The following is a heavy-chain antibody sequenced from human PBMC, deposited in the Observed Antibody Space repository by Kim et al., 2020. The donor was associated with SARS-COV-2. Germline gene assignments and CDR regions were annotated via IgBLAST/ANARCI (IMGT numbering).Heavy chain of an antibody. CDR3: ARSYYDFWSGYFSPAPGMDV. CDR2: ISYDGSNK. J-gene: IGHJ6*02. Sequence: GGSLRLSCAASGFTFSRYGMHWVRQAPGKGLEWVAVISYDGSNKYYADSVKGRFTISRDNSKNTLYLQMNSLRAEDTAVYYCARSYYDFWSGYFSPAPGMDVWGQGTTVTVSS. D-gene: IGHD3-3*01. V-gene: IGHV3-30*03. CDR1: GFTFSRYG.